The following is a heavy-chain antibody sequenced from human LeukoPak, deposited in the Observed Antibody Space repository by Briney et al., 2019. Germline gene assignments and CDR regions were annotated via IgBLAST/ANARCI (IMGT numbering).Heavy chain of an antibody. D-gene: IGHD5-18*01. V-gene: IGHV3-23*01. CDR2: ISGSGGST. Sequence: GGSLRLSCAASGFTFSSYAMSWVRQAPGKGLEWVSAISGSGGSTYYADSVKGRFTISRDNSKNRLYLQMNSLRAEDTAVYYCAKDQGYSYGKFDYWGQGTLVTVSS. CDR1: GFTFSSYA. J-gene: IGHJ4*02. CDR3: AKDQGYSYGKFDY.